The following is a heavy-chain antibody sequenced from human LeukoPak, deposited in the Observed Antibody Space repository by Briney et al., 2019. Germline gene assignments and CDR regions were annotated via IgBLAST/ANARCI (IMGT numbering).Heavy chain of an antibody. Sequence: PSETLSLTCTVSGGSISSSSYYWGWIRQPPGKGLEWIGSIYYSGSTYYNPSLKSRVTISVDTSKNQFSLKLSSVTAADTAVYYCAREAHYYGSGSYYSWFDPWGQGTLVTVSS. J-gene: IGHJ5*02. CDR3: AREAHYYGSGSYYSWFDP. V-gene: IGHV4-39*07. CDR2: IYYSGST. D-gene: IGHD3-10*01. CDR1: GGSISSSSYY.